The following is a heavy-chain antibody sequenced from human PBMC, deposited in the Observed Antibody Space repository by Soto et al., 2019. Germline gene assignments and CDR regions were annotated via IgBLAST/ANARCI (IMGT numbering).Heavy chain of an antibody. CDR3: ARVSPTTTPFYY. Sequence: QVQLVQSGADLKKPGASVKVSCKASGYTFTDYYMHWVRQAPGQGLEWMGWINPNNGGTSYAQKFEGWVTMTRDTSISTAYMEVRRLTSDDTAVYYCARVSPTTTPFYYWGQGTLVTVSS. V-gene: IGHV1-2*04. CDR1: GYTFTDYY. D-gene: IGHD1-1*01. CDR2: INPNNGGT. J-gene: IGHJ4*02.